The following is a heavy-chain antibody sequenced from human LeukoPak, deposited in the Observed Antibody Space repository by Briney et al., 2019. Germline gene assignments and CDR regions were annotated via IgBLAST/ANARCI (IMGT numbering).Heavy chain of an antibody. CDR1: GYTLTSYG. V-gene: IGHV1-18*01. J-gene: IGHJ6*03. Sequence: GASVKVSCKASGYTLTSYGISWVRQAPGQGLEGMGWISAYNGNTRYAQKLQGRVTMTTDSSTSTAYMELRSLRSDDTAVYYCARGPIIDIVVIPAAADYYHMDVWGKGTTVTVSS. CDR3: ARGPIIDIVVIPAAADYYHMDV. CDR2: ISAYNGNT. D-gene: IGHD2-2*01.